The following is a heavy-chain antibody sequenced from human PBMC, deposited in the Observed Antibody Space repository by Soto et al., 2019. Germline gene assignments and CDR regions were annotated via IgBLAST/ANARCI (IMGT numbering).Heavy chain of an antibody. CDR3: APGIQLWLPHLDY. CDR2: ISSSGSTI. V-gene: IGHV3-11*01. CDR1: GFTFSDYY. Sequence: PGGSLRLFCAASGFTFSDYYMSWIRQAPGKGLEWVSYISSSGSTIYYADSVKGRFTISRDNAKNSLYLQMNSLRAEDTAVYYCAPGIQLWLPHLDYWGQGTLVTVSS. J-gene: IGHJ4*02. D-gene: IGHD5-18*01.